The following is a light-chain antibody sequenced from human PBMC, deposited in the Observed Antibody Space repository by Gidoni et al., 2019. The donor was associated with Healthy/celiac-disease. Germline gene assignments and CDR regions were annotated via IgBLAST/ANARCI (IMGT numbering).Light chain of an antibody. Sequence: DIQLTQSPSFLSASVGDRVTITCRASQGISSYLAWYQQKPGKAPKLLIYAASTLQSGVPSRFSGSGSGTEFTLTISSLQPEDFAAYYCQQLNSYPSYTFXQGTKLEIK. CDR3: QQLNSYPSYT. V-gene: IGKV1-9*01. CDR1: QGISSY. J-gene: IGKJ2*01. CDR2: AAS.